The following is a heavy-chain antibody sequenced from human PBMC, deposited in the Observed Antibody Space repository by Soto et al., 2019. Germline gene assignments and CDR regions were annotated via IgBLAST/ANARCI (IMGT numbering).Heavy chain of an antibody. CDR1: GFTFSSYA. Sequence: QVQLVESGGGVVQPGRSLRLSCAASGFTFSSYAMHWVRQAPGKGLEWVAVISYDGSNKYYADSVKGRFTISRDNSKKTLYLQMNSLRAEDTAVYYCARASTVTTRLGFDYWGQGTLVTVSS. CDR3: ARASTVTTRLGFDY. J-gene: IGHJ4*02. V-gene: IGHV3-30-3*01. CDR2: ISYDGSNK. D-gene: IGHD4-17*01.